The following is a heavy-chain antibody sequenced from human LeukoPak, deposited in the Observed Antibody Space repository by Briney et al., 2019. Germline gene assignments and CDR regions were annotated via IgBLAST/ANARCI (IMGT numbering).Heavy chain of an antibody. Sequence: ASVKVSCKASGYTFTDYYIHWVRQAPGQGLEWMGWINPNSGDTNYAQKFQGRVTMTRDTSISTAYMELRSLRSDDTAVYYCARDADTAMVPFDYWGQGTLVTVSS. D-gene: IGHD5-18*01. V-gene: IGHV1-2*02. CDR3: ARDADTAMVPFDY. J-gene: IGHJ4*02. CDR2: INPNSGDT. CDR1: GYTFTDYY.